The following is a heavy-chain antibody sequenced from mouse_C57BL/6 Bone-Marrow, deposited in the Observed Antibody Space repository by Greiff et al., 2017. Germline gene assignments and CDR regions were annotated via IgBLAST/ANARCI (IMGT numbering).Heavy chain of an antibody. CDR2: ISDGGSYT. V-gene: IGHV5-4*01. CDR3: ASSTMINYFDY. J-gene: IGHJ2*01. Sequence: DVQLVESGGGLVKPGGSLKLSCAASGFTFSSYAMSWVRQTPEKRLEWVATISDGGSYTYYPDNVKGRFTISRDNAKNNLYLQMSHLKSEDTAMYYCASSTMINYFDYWGQGTTLTVSS. D-gene: IGHD2-4*01. CDR1: GFTFSSYA.